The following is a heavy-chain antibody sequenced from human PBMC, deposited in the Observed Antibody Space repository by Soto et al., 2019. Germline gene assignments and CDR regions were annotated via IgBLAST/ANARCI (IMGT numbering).Heavy chain of an antibody. CDR3: ARSPIAAAGTNWFDP. D-gene: IGHD6-13*01. J-gene: IGHJ5*02. Sequence: SETLSLTCTVSGGSISSSSYYRGWIRQPPGKGLEWIGSIYYSGSTYYNPSLKGRVTISVDTSKNQFSLKLSYVTAADTAVYYCARSPIAAAGTNWFDPWGQGTLVTVSS. CDR1: GGSISSSSYY. CDR2: IYYSGST. V-gene: IGHV4-39*01.